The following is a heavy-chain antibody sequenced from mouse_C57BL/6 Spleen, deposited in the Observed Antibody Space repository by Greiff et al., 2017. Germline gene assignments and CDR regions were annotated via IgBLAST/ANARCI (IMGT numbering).Heavy chain of an antibody. V-gene: IGHV1-18*01. CDR2: INPNNGGT. Sequence: EVKLMESGPELVKPGASVKIPCKASGYTFTDYNMDWVKQSHGKSLEWIGDINPNNGGTIYNQKFKGKATLTVDKSSSTAYMGLRSLTSEDTAVYYCARRGSDAMDYWGQGTSVTVSS. CDR3: ARRGSDAMDY. J-gene: IGHJ4*01. D-gene: IGHD3-2*02. CDR1: GYTFTDYN.